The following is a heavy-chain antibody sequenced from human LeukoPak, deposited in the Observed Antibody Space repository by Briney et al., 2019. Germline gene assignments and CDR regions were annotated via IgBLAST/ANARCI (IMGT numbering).Heavy chain of an antibody. CDR2: IDCSRNT. V-gene: IGHV4-31*01. CDR3: ERRAYYYNSSGYYRGLWFDH. J-gene: IGHJ5*02. CDR1: GFSISSGGYC. D-gene: IGHD3-22*01. Sequence: PARTLSLTCTVSGFSISSGGYCWGWLRQHPGKGLVWVVYIDCSRNTYNTPSLKSPITISVYTSKNKFSLKLSSVTAADTAVYYCERRAYYYNSSGYYRGLWFDHWGQGTLVTVSS.